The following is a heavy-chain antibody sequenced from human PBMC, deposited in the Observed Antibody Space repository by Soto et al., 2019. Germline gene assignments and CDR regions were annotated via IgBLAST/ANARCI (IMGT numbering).Heavy chain of an antibody. J-gene: IGHJ4*02. V-gene: IGHV1-46*01. D-gene: IGHD3-22*01. CDR1: GYTFTSYY. CDR3: ARGLIYDSSGYYFDY. CDR2: INPSGGST. Sequence: QVQLVQSGAEVKKPGASVKVSCKASGYTFTSYYMHWVRQAPGQGLEWMGIINPSGGSTRYAQKFQGRVTMTSDTSTSTVDMELSSLRSEDTAVYYCARGLIYDSSGYYFDYWGQGTLVTVSS.